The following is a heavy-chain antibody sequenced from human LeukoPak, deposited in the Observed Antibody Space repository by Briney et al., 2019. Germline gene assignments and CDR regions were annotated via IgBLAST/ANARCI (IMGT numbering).Heavy chain of an antibody. Sequence: GGSLRLSCGASGFTFSSYGMHWVRQAPGKGLEWVSAISGSGGSTYYADSVKGRFTISRDNSKNTLYLQMNSLRAEDTAVYYCAKSAMVRGVMGMGFDPWGQGTLVTVSS. D-gene: IGHD3-10*01. J-gene: IGHJ5*02. V-gene: IGHV3-23*01. CDR1: GFTFSSYG. CDR3: AKSAMVRGVMGMGFDP. CDR2: ISGSGGST.